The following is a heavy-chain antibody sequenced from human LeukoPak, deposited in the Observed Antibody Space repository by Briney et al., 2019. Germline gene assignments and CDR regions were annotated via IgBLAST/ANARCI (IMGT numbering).Heavy chain of an antibody. V-gene: IGHV3-9*01. CDR3: AKDVTMEPGLDYFDY. J-gene: IGHJ4*02. D-gene: IGHD3-10*01. CDR2: ISWNSGSI. Sequence: PGGSLRLSCAASGFTFDDYAMRWVRQAPGKGLEWVSGISWNSGSIGYADSVKGRFTISRDNAKNSLYLQMNSLRAEDTALYYCAKDVTMEPGLDYFDYWGQGALVTVSS. CDR1: GFTFDDYA.